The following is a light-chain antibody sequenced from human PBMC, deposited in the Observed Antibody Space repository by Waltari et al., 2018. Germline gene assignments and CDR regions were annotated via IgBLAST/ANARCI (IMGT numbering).Light chain of an antibody. CDR1: SSDVGSYNL. CDR2: EGS. Sequence: QSALTQPASVSGSPEQSITISCTGTSSDVGSYNLASWYQQPPGKAPKLMIYEGSKRPSGISSRFSGSKSGNTASLTISGLQAEDEADYYCSSYAGSTTFVIFGGGTKLTVL. J-gene: IGLJ2*01. V-gene: IGLV2-23*03. CDR3: SSYAGSTTFVI.